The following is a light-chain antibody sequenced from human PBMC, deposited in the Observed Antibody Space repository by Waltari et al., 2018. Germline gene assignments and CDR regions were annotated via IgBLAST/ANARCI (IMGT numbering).Light chain of an antibody. CDR2: EVT. CDR1: SSDVGSYNF. V-gene: IGLV2-23*02. J-gene: IGLJ2*01. CDR3: CSYTVRSTLV. Sequence: QSALTQPASVSGSPGQSITISCPGASSDVGSYNFVSWYQQHPGKVPKLIIYEVTKRPSGVSNRFSGSKSGHTASLRISGLQAEDEGDYYCCSYTVRSTLVFGGGTKLTVL.